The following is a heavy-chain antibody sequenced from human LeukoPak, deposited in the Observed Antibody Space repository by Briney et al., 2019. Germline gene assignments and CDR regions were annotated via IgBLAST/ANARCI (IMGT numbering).Heavy chain of an antibody. CDR2: ISYDGSNK. J-gene: IGHJ5*02. CDR1: GFTFSSYA. V-gene: IGHV3-30*04. D-gene: IGHD3-10*01. CDR3: AREKSVLLWFGENLGFDP. Sequence: GRSLRLSCAASGFTFSSYAMHWVRQAPGKGLEWVAGISYDGSNKYYADSVKGRFTISRDNSKNTLYLQMNSLRAEDTAVYYCAREKSVLLWFGENLGFDPWGQGTLVTVSS.